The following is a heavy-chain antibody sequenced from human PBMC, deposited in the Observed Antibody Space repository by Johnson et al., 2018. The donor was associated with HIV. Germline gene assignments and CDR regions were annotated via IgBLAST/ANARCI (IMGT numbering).Heavy chain of an antibody. CDR1: GFPFSTYT. Sequence: VQLVESGGGVVQPGRSLRLSCAASGFPFSTYTMNWVRQAPGKGLEWVSIIYSGGSTYYTRSVKGRFTISRDNSKNMLFLQIKSLRVEDTAVYYCAGVRVGAFDIWGQGTMVTVSS. D-gene: IGHD1-26*01. CDR3: AGVRVGAFDI. V-gene: IGHV3-66*02. J-gene: IGHJ3*02. CDR2: IYSGGST.